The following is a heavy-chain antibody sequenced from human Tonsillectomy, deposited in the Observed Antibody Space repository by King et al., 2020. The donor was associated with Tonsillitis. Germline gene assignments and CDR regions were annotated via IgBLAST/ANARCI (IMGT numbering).Heavy chain of an antibody. V-gene: IGHV1-69*01. CDR2: IIPIFVVT. CDR1: GGTFNNYG. Sequence: QLVQSGAEVKKPGSSLKVSCKASGGTFNNYGISWVRQAPGQGLEWMGGIIPIFVVTNYAQKFQGRVTITADESTRTAYMELSSLRSDDTAVYYCARRGIINYGMDVWGQGTTVIVSS. J-gene: IGHJ6*02. D-gene: IGHD2-15*01. CDR3: ARRGIINYGMDV.